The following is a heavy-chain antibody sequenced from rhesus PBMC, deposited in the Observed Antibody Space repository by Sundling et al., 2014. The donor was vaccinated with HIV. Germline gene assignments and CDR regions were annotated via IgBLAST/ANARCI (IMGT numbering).Heavy chain of an antibody. D-gene: IGHD3-3*01. CDR1: GGSISDNYY. CDR2: MHGSSGSP. CDR3: VREVWETFGRDVRTYGLDY. V-gene: IGHV4S9*01. J-gene: IGHJ6*01. Sequence: QVQLQESGPGLVKPSETLSLTCAVSGGSISDNYYWNWIRQPPGKGLEWIGNMHGSSGSPYYNPSLTSRVTISTDTSRNQLSLKLNSVTAADTAVYYCVREVWETFGRDVRTYGLDYWGQGVVVTVSS.